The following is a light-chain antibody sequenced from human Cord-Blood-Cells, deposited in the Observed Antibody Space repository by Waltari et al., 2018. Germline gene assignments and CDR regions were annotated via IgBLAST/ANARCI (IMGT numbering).Light chain of an antibody. V-gene: IGLV2-8*01. Sequence: QSALTQPPSASGSPGQSVTISCTGTSSHVGGYNYVSWYQQHPGKAPKLMIYEVSKRPSGVPDRFSGSKSGNTASLTVSGLQAEDEADYYCSSYACSNNFVFGTGTKVTVL. J-gene: IGLJ1*01. CDR2: EVS. CDR3: SSYACSNNFV. CDR1: SSHVGGYNY.